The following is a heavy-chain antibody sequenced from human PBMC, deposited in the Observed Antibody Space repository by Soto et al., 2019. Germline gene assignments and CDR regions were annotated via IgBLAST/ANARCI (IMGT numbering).Heavy chain of an antibody. CDR2: IYYTGST. J-gene: IGHJ2*01. V-gene: IGHV4-30-4*01. D-gene: IGHD2-21*01. CDR3: ARAPFRTLFSYWYFDL. Sequence: QVQLQESGPGLVKPSQTLSLTCTVSGGSISSDDYYWSWVRQPPGKGLEWIGYIYYTGSTYYNPSLKSRVTISLDTSKNQFSLKLSSVTAADTAVYSCARAPFRTLFSYWYFDLWGRGTLVTVSS. CDR1: GGSISSDDYY.